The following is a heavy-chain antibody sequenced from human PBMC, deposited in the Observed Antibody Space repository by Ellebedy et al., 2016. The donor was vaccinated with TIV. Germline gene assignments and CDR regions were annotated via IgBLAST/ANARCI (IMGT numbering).Heavy chain of an antibody. CDR2: LSGSGDTT. CDR1: GFTFSSYA. V-gene: IGHV3-23*01. CDR3: AADRDRRGYYDS. J-gene: IGHJ5*01. D-gene: IGHD3-22*01. Sequence: GGSLRLSCAASGFTFSSYAMSWVRQAPGKGLEWVSSLSGSGDTTYYADSVKGRFTISRDNSKNTLYLQMNSLRAEDTAVYYCAADRDRRGYYDSWGQGTLVTVSS.